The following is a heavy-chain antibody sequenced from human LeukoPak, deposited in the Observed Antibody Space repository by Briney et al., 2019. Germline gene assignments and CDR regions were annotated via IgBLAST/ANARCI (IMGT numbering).Heavy chain of an antibody. J-gene: IGHJ4*02. V-gene: IGHV3-49*03. D-gene: IGHD3-10*01. Sequence: GGSLRLSCAASGFTFTTYAMSWFRQAPGKGLEGVGFIRSKAYGGTTEYAASVKGRFTISRDDSKSIAYLQMNSLKTEDTAVYYCTRDSGKTTMVRGVIITLDYWGQGTLVTVSS. CDR1: GFTFTTYA. CDR3: TRDSGKTTMVRGVIITLDY. CDR2: IRSKAYGGTT.